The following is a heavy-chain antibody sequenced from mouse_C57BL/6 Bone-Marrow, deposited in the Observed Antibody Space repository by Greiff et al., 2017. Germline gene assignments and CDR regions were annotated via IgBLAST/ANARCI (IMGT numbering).Heavy chain of an antibody. D-gene: IGHD1-1*01. CDR2: FHPSDSDT. J-gene: IGHJ2*01. CDR1: GYTFTSYW. CDR3: AIITTVVEYYFDK. V-gene: IGHV1-74*01. Sequence: QVQLQQPGAELVKPGASVKVSCKASGYTFTSYWMHWVKQRPGQGLEWIGRFHPSDSDTNYNQKFKGKATLTVDKSSSTAYLQLRRLTSEDSAVYYCAIITTVVEYYFDKWGEDSTLSLSS.